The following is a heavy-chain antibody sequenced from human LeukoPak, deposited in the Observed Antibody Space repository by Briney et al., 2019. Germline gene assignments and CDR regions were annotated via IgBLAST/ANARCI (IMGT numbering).Heavy chain of an antibody. J-gene: IGHJ3*02. CDR1: GGSISSSNW. CDR2: IYHSGST. CDR3: ARIGGATSRDGAFDI. Sequence: SGTLSLTCAVSGGSISSSNWWSWVRQPPGKGLGWIGEIYHSGSTNYNPSLKSRVTISVDKSKNQFSLKLSSVTAADTAVYYCARIGGATSRDGAFDIWGQGTMVTVSS. V-gene: IGHV4-4*02. D-gene: IGHD1-26*01.